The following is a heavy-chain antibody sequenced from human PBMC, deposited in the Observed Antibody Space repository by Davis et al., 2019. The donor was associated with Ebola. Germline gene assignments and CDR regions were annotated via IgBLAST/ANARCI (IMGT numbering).Heavy chain of an antibody. CDR3: ARDPQTTVTNY. J-gene: IGHJ4*02. V-gene: IGHV3-21*01. D-gene: IGHD4-17*01. Sequence: GESLKISCAASGFTFSSYSMNWVRQAPGKGLEWVSSISSSSSYIYYADSVKGRFTISRDNAKNSLYLQMNSLRAEDTAVYYCARDPQTTVTNYWGQGTLVTVSS. CDR2: ISSSSSYI. CDR1: GFTFSSYS.